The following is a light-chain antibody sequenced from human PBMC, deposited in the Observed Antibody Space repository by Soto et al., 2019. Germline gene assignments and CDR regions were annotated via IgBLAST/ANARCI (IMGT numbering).Light chain of an antibody. J-gene: IGLJ1*01. V-gene: IGLV1-51*01. CDR2: DDN. Sequence: QSALTQPPSVSAAPGQKVTISCSGSSSNIGGNSVSWYQQLPGTAPKLLIYDDNKRPSGIPDRFSGSKSGTSATLGITGFQTGDEADYYCGSWDSRLSAYVFGAGTKVTV. CDR1: SSNIGGNS. CDR3: GSWDSRLSAYV.